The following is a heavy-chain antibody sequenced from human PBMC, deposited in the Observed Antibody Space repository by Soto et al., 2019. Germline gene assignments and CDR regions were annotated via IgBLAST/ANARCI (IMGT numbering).Heavy chain of an antibody. CDR2: VYFSGST. CDR3: ARDKITGLFDY. Sequence: SETLSLTCTVSGGSVSRYYWNWIRQPPGKGLEYIGYVYFSGSTNYNPSLKSRVTISVDTSKNQFSLKLTSVTAADTAVYYCARDKITGLFDYWGQGTLVTVSS. J-gene: IGHJ4*02. D-gene: IGHD2-8*02. CDR1: GGSVSRYY. V-gene: IGHV4-59*02.